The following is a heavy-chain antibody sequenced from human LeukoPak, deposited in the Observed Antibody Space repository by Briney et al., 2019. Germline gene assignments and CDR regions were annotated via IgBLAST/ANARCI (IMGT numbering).Heavy chain of an antibody. CDR2: IYHSGST. J-gene: IGHJ4*02. CDR3: ARGVFSCYFDY. Sequence: SETLSLTCTVSGGSISSNYWSWIRQPPGKGLEWIGNIYHSGSTNYNPSLKSRVTILVDTSKNQFSLKLTSVTAADTAVYYCARGVFSCYFDYWGQGTLVTVSS. V-gene: IGHV4-59*01. CDR1: GGSISSNY.